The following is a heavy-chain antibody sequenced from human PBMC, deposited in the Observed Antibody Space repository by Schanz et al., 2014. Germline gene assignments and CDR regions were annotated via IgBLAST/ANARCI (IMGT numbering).Heavy chain of an antibody. V-gene: IGHV3-23*01. CDR1: GITFSDYA. CDR3: ARDRQQLVGRIGYYYGMDV. CDR2: IASGGSHT. D-gene: IGHD6-13*01. Sequence: EVQLLESGGALEQPGGSLRLSCAASGITFSDYAMSWVRQAPGKGLEWVSTIASGGSHTFYADSVKGRFTISRDNSKNTLYLQMNSLRAEDTAVYYCARDRQQLVGRIGYYYGMDVWGQGTTVTVSS. J-gene: IGHJ6*02.